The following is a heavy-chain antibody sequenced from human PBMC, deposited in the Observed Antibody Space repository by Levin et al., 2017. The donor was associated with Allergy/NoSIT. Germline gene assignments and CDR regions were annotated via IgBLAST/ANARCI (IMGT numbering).Heavy chain of an antibody. Sequence: QTLSLTCTFSGFSLSTSGVGVGWIRQPPGKALEWLALIYWDDDKRYSPSLKSRLTITKDTSKNQVVLTMTNMDPVDTATYYCAHSIAAAGTSWFDPWGQGTLVTVSS. V-gene: IGHV2-5*02. CDR3: AHSIAAAGTSWFDP. D-gene: IGHD6-13*01. CDR2: IYWDDDK. J-gene: IGHJ5*02. CDR1: GFSLSTSGVG.